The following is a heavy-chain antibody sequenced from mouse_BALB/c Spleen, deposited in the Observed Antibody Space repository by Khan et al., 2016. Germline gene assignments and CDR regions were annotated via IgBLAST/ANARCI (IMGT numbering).Heavy chain of an antibody. CDR3: ARFYYGSGYYYAMDY. D-gene: IGHD1-1*01. Sequence: EVKLLESGPGLVKPSQSLSLTCTVTGYSITSDYAWNWIRQFPGNKLEWMGYISYSGSTSYNPSLKSRISITRDTSKNQFFLQLNSVTTEDTATYYCARFYYGSGYYYAMDYWGQGTSVTVSS. V-gene: IGHV3-2*02. J-gene: IGHJ4*01. CDR1: GYSITSDYA. CDR2: ISYSGST.